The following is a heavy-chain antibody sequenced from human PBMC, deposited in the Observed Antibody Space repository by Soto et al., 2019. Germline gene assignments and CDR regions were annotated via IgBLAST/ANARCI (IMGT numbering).Heavy chain of an antibody. CDR2: INSDGSST. J-gene: IGHJ4*02. CDR1: GFTFSSYW. Sequence: PGGSLRLSCAASGFTFSSYWMHWVRQAPGKGLVWVSRINSDGSSTSYADSVKGRFTISRDNAKNTLYLQMNSLRAEDTAVYYCERDRRRDGYNPKLGYWGQGTLVPVSS. CDR3: ERDRRRDGYNPKLGY. D-gene: IGHD5-12*01. V-gene: IGHV3-74*01.